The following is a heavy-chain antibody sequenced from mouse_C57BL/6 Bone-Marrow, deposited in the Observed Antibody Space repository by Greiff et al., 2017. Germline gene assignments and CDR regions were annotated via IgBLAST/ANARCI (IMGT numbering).Heavy chain of an antibody. CDR2: IYPGSGST. D-gene: IGHD2-4*01. Sequence: QVQLKQPGAELVKPGASVKMSCKASGYTFTSYWITWVKQRPGQGLEWIGDIYPGSGSTNYNEKFKSKATLTVDTSSSTAYMQLSSLTSEDSAVYYCARRDYDLYAMDYWGQGTSVTVSS. CDR3: ARRDYDLYAMDY. V-gene: IGHV1-55*01. J-gene: IGHJ4*01. CDR1: GYTFTSYW.